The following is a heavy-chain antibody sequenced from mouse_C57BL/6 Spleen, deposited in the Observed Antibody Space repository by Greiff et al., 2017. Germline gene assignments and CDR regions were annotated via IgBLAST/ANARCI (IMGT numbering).Heavy chain of an antibody. CDR2: ISYDGSN. J-gene: IGHJ2*01. D-gene: IGHD2-4*01. CDR3: AREGVYEYDGYFDY. Sequence: VQLKESGPGLVKPSQSLSLTCSVTGYSITSGYYWNWIRQFPGNKLEWMGYISYDGSNNYNPSLKNRISITRDTSKNQFFLKLNSVTTEDTATYYCAREGVYEYDGYFDYWGQGTTLTVSS. V-gene: IGHV3-6*01. CDR1: GYSITSGYY.